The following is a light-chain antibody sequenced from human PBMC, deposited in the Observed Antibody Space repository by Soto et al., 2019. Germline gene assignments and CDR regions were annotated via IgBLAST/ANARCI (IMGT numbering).Light chain of an antibody. CDR2: EAS. V-gene: IGKV3-11*01. CDR3: QYRFSWT. Sequence: EIVLTQSPATLSLSPGERATLSCRASQSISNFLAWFQQKPGQAPRLLINEASTRAAGVPARFSGSGSGTDFTLTISSLEAEDFALYYCQYRFSWTFGQGTSVEI. J-gene: IGKJ1*01. CDR1: QSISNF.